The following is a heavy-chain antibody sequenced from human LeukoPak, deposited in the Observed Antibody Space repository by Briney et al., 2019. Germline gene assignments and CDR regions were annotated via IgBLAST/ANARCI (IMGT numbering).Heavy chain of an antibody. V-gene: IGHV1-2*02. CDR2: INPNSGGT. CDR1: GYTFTGYY. D-gene: IGHD1-20*01. Sequence: ASVKVSCKASGYTFTGYYMHWVRQAPGQGLEWIGWINPNSGGTNYAQKFQGRVTMTRDTSISTAYMELSRLRSDDTAVYYCARSPEVTGTAYYYYGMDVWGQGTTVTVSS. J-gene: IGHJ6*02. CDR3: ARSPEVTGTAYYYYGMDV.